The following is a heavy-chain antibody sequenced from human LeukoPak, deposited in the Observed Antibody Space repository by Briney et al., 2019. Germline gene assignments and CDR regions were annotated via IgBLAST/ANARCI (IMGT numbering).Heavy chain of an antibody. D-gene: IGHD3-10*01. CDR3: ARFGLAGSGRYHDAFDI. CDR2: ISGSGGST. V-gene: IGHV3-23*01. Sequence: GGSLRLSCAASGLTFNSYGMTWVRQAPGKGLEWVSAISGSGGSTYYADSVKGRSTISRDNSKNTLYLQMNSLRAEDTAVYYCARFGLAGSGRYHDAFDIWGQGTMVTVSS. CDR1: GLTFNSYG. J-gene: IGHJ3*02.